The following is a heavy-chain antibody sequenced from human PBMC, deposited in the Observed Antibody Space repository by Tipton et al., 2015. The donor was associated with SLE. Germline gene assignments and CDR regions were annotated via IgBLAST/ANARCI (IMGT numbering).Heavy chain of an antibody. CDR3: ARGLGTWRVAILEINV. Sequence: TLSLTCSVSGGSISSNYWIWIRQPPGKGLAWIGYISDGGGTNYNPSLKSRVTISVDPAKNQFSLRLTSVTAAATAVSYCARGLGTWRVAILEINVWGQGTTVTVSS. J-gene: IGHJ6*02. CDR2: ISDGGGT. CDR1: GGSISSNY. D-gene: IGHD7-27*01. V-gene: IGHV4-59*08.